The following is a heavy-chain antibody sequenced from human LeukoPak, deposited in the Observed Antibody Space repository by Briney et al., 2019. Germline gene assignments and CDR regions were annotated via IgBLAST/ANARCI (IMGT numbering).Heavy chain of an antibody. CDR2: ISGSGNNA. CDR3: AKMKVGGPPLTTRTYGMDV. D-gene: IGHD2-15*01. V-gene: IGHV3-23*01. Sequence: PGGSLRLSCAASGFTFSSCVMTWVRQAPGKGLEWVSDISGSGNNAYYADSVKGRFTISRDNSKNTLYLQMNSLRAEDTAVYYCAKMKVGGPPLTTRTYGMDVWGQGTTVTVSS. CDR1: GFTFSSCV. J-gene: IGHJ6*02.